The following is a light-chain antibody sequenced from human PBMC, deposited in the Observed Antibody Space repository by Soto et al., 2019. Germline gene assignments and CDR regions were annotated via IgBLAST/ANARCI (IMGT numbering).Light chain of an antibody. CDR1: QSVSSSY. V-gene: IGKV3-20*01. CDR2: GAS. CDR3: QKYGRSPFT. J-gene: IGKJ3*01. Sequence: EILFTQSPGTLSFSAGEGATLSCRASQSVSSSYLAWYQQKPGQAPRLLIYGASSRATGIPDRFSASGSGTDFTLTISRLEPEDFAVYYCQKYGRSPFTFGPGNKVD.